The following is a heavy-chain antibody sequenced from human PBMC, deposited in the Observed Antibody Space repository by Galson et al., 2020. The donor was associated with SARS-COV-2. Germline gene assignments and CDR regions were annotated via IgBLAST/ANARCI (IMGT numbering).Heavy chain of an antibody. CDR2: ISDGGHRT. CDR1: GFAFSDYA. CDR3: AKKSGTIYYYYYMDV. V-gene: IGHV3-23*01. J-gene: IGHJ6*03. D-gene: IGHD1-26*01. Sequence: GESLKISCVASGFAFSDYAMSWVRQAPGKGLEWVSGISDGGHRTYYGDSAKGRFTISRDNSRNTLYLQMNGLRADDTAVYYCAKKSGTIYYYYYMDVWGKGTTVTVS.